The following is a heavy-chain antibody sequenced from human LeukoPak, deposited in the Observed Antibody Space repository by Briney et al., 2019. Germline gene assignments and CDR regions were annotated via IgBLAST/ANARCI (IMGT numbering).Heavy chain of an antibody. D-gene: IGHD5-24*01. CDR1: GYTFTSYG. J-gene: IGHJ3*02. Sequence: PGASVKVSCKASGYTFTSYGISWVRQAPGQGLEWMGWISAYNGNTNYAQKLQGRVTMSTDTSTSTGYMELRSLRSDDTAVYYCARGLQETLAWLKALSAFDIWGQGTMVTVSS. CDR3: ARGLQETLAWLKALSAFDI. CDR2: ISAYNGNT. V-gene: IGHV1-18*01.